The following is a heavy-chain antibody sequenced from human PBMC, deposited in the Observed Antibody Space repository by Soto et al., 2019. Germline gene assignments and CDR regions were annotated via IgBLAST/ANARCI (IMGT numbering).Heavy chain of an antibody. D-gene: IGHD5-12*01. V-gene: IGHV3-48*01. CDR2: ITSSGSAT. CDR1: GFTFSIYS. CDR3: TRGYTGYAQAGLDS. J-gene: IGHJ4*02. Sequence: LRLSCAASGFTFSIYSMNWVRQAPGKGLEWVSYITSSGSATYYADTVKGRFTISRDNAKNSLYLQMNSLRAEDTAVYYCTRGYTGYAQAGLDSWGQGTLVTVSS.